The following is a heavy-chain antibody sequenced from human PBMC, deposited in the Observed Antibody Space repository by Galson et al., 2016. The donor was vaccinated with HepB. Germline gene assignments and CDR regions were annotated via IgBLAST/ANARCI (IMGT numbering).Heavy chain of an antibody. J-gene: IGHJ5*02. D-gene: IGHD3-22*01. Sequence: SVTVSCKASGYTFTGYYMHWVRQAPGQGLEWMGWISPDSGGTNYAQRFQGWVTMTRDTSISTAYMELSRLRSVDTAVYYCARDLDNYYDSSGYASWFDPWGQGTLVTVSS. CDR2: ISPDSGGT. CDR1: GYTFTGYY. V-gene: IGHV1-2*04. CDR3: ARDLDNYYDSSGYASWFDP.